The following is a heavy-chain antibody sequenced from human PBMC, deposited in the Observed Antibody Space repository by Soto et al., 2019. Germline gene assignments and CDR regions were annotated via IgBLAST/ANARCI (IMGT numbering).Heavy chain of an antibody. V-gene: IGHV3-23*01. CDR2: ISASGDST. CDR1: GFTFSSYS. J-gene: IGHJ4*02. Sequence: GGSLRLSCTASGFTFSSYSMHWVRQAPGKGLEWVSAISASGDSTYYADYVKGRFTISRDNSKNTLYLQMNSLRAEDTAVYYCAKDKEYYDILTGSGFPPVVDYWGQGTLVTVSS. CDR3: AKDKEYYDILTGSGFPPVVDY. D-gene: IGHD3-9*01.